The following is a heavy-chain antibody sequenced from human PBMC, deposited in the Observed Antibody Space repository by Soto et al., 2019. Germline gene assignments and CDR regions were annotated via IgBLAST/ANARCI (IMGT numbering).Heavy chain of an antibody. V-gene: IGHV4-34*01. CDR1: GRTFSGYY. CDR3: ARSAYTALAY. J-gene: IGHJ4*02. Sequence: SETLSLRDALSGRTFSGYYWTWIRQPPGKGLEWIGEINHSGSTSSNPSLSTRVTMSVDTSKNQISLRLSSVTAADTDIYYCARSAYTALAYWGQGTLVTVSS. CDR2: INHSGST. D-gene: IGHD5-18*01.